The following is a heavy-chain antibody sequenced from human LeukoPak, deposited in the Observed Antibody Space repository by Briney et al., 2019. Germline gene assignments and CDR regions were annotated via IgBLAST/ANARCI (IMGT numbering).Heavy chain of an antibody. V-gene: IGHV3-21*01. Sequence: PGGSLRLSCAASGFTFSYYAMNWVRQAPGKGLEWVSSISTRSTYIYYADSLKGRFTISRDNARNSLYLQMNSLRAEDTAVYYCARDPYSGTYGDTYYYYMDVWGKGTTVTISS. CDR2: ISTRSTYI. CDR3: ARDPYSGTYGDTYYYYMDV. CDR1: GFTFSYYA. D-gene: IGHD1-26*01. J-gene: IGHJ6*03.